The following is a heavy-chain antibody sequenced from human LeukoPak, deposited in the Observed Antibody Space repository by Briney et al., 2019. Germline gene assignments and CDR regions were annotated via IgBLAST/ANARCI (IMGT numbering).Heavy chain of an antibody. D-gene: IGHD3-10*01. J-gene: IGHJ6*02. CDR1: GYSFTSYW. V-gene: IGHV5-51*01. Sequence: GESLKISFKGSGYSFTSYWIAWVRQMPGKGLEWTRIIYPGDSDTRYSPSFQGQVTISADESIRTAYLKWRSLEASDTAMYYCARLSITMVRELYYGMDVWGQGTTVTVSS. CDR2: IYPGDSDT. CDR3: ARLSITMVRELYYGMDV.